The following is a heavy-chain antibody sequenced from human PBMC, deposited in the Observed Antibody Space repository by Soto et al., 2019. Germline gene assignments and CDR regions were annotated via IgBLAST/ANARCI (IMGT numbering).Heavy chain of an antibody. J-gene: IGHJ1*01. CDR3: AKVGVVRGVLEYFQH. CDR1: GFTFDDYA. V-gene: IGHV3-9*01. Sequence: VQLVESGGGLVQPGRSLRLSCAASGFTFDDYAMHWVRQAPGKGLEWVSGISWNSGSIGYADSVKGRFTISRDNAKNSLYLQMNSLRAEDTALYYCAKVGVVRGVLEYFQHWGQGTLVTVSS. D-gene: IGHD3-10*01. CDR2: ISWNSGSI.